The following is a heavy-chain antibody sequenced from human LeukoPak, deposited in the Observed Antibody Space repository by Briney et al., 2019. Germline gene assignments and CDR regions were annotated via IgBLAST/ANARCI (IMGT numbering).Heavy chain of an antibody. Sequence: GRSLRLSCAASGFTFSSYGMHWVRQAPGKGLEWVAVIWYDGSNKYYADSVKGRFTISRDNSKNTLYLQMNSLRAEDTAVYYCARTGGDGYNSGVGYWGQRTLVTVSS. CDR1: GFTFSSYG. J-gene: IGHJ4*02. V-gene: IGHV3-33*01. CDR2: IWYDGSNK. CDR3: ARTGGDGYNSGVGY. D-gene: IGHD5-24*01.